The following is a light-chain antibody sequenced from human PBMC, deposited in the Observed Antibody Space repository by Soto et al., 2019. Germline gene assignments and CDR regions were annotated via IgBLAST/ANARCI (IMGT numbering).Light chain of an antibody. CDR2: DVS. Sequence: QSVLTQPASVSGSPGQSITISCTGTSSDVGGYNYVSWYQQHPGKAPKLMIYDVSNRPSGVSNRFSGSKSGYTASLTISGLQAEDEADYYCSSYTSSSPYVFGTGTKVTVL. CDR1: SSDVGGYNY. CDR3: SSYTSSSPYV. J-gene: IGLJ1*01. V-gene: IGLV2-14*01.